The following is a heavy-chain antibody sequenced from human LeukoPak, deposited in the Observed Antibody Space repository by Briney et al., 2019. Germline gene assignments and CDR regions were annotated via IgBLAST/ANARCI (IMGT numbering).Heavy chain of an antibody. CDR2: ISDSGGTT. V-gene: IGHV3-23*01. J-gene: IGHJ4*02. D-gene: IGHD6-19*01. CDR1: GLTFSSCA. CDR3: AKDLGHDISVAHCGY. Sequence: PGGSLRLSCAASGLTFSSCALSCVRQAPGKGLEWVSGISDSGGTTSYTDSVKGRFTISRDNSKSTLYLQMNSLRAEDTAVYYCAKDLGHDISVAHCGYWGQGTLVTVSS.